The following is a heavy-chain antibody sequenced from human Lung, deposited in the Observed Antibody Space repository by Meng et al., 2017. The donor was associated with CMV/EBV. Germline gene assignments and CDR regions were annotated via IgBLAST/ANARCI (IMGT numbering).Heavy chain of an antibody. CDR2: MNPKSGNT. CDR1: GYTFTSYD. V-gene: IGHV1-8*01. CDR3: ARGLGPSYADRDY. D-gene: IGHD4-17*01. Sequence: ASGYTFTSYDIDWVRQATGQGLEGMGWMNPKSGNTGYALKFQGRVTMTRYTSINTAYMELSSLRSEDTAVYYCARGLGPSYADRDYWGQGTPVTVSS. J-gene: IGHJ4*02.